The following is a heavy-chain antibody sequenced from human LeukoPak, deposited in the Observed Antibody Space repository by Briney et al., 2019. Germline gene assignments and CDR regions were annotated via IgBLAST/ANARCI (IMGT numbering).Heavy chain of an antibody. D-gene: IGHD3-22*01. J-gene: IGHJ4*02. CDR3: AKDSSGYYRTFDY. Sequence: GGSLRLSCAASGFTFYDYAMHWVRRATGKGLEGVSGISWNSGCIGYGDSVKGRFTISRDNAKNSLYLQMNSLRAEDTALYYCAKDSSGYYRTFDYWGQGTLVTVSS. V-gene: IGHV3-9*01. CDR1: GFTFYDYA. CDR2: ISWNSGCI.